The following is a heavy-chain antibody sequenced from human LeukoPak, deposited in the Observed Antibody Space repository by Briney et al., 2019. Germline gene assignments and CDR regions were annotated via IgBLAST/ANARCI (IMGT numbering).Heavy chain of an antibody. CDR1: GFTVSDNY. D-gene: IGHD2-8*02. J-gene: IGHJ4*02. V-gene: IGHV3-53*01. CDR3: ARDREPGTSASRFDY. CDR2: VYSGGNT. Sequence: SGGSLRLSCAASGFTVSDNYMSWVRQAPGKGLEWVSVVYSGGNTYYADSVKGRFTISRDNSKNTLYLQMNSLRAEDTAVYYCARDREPGTSASRFDYWGQGTLVTVSS.